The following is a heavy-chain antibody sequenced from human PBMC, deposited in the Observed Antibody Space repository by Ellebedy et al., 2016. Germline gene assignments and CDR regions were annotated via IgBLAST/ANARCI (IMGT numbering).Heavy chain of an antibody. CDR2: IYTTGST. V-gene: IGHV4-4*07. D-gene: IGHD6-19*01. J-gene: IGHJ4*02. CDR3: ARELAAGTVY. CDR1: GYSISSGYY. Sequence: SETLSLTXTVSGYSISSGYYWGWIRQPAGKGLEWIGRIYTTGSTNYNPSLKSRVTMSVDTSKNQFSLKLSSVTAADTAVYYCARELAAGTVYWGQGTLVTVSS.